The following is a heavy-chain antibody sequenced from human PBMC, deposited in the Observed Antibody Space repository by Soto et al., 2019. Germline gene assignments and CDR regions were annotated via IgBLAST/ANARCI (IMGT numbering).Heavy chain of an antibody. Sequence: QVLLVQSGAEVKQPGSSVSVSCRASGDSFTNYAFTWVRQAPGQGPEWLGGIILALGTPHYSQRFQGRLKITADESSSTVYLELGSLRLDDTAVYYCGRYCTNTKCRGGYYLDLWGQGTLLTVSS. D-gene: IGHD2-8*01. CDR3: GRYCTNTKCRGGYYLDL. CDR1: GDSFTNYA. V-gene: IGHV1-69*01. CDR2: IILALGTP. J-gene: IGHJ5*02.